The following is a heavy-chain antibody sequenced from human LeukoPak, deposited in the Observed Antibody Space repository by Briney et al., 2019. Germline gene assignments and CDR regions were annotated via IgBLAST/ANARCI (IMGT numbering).Heavy chain of an antibody. CDR2: IYYSGST. J-gene: IGHJ4*02. CDR1: GGSISSGSYY. V-gene: IGHV4-39*01. Sequence: PSETLSLTCTVSGGSISSGSYYWGWIRQPPGKGLEWIGSIYYSGSTYYNPSLKSRVTISVDTSKNQFSLKLSSVTAADTAVYYCARHNKRNYYDSSGYYFDYWGQGTLVTVSS. D-gene: IGHD3-22*01. CDR3: ARHNKRNYYDSSGYYFDY.